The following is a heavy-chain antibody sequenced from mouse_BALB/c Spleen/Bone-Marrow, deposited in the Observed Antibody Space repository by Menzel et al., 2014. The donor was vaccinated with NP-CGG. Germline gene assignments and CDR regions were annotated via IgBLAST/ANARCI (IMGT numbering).Heavy chain of an antibody. J-gene: IGHJ4*01. Sequence: QVQLQQPGAELGMPGASVKMSCKASGYTFTDNWIYWVKQSPGQGLEWIGVIDPSDGCTSYNQKFMGKASLTVDASSSTAYTQVSILTSHDSAVYYCARGGHDFSMDYWGQGTSVTVSS. V-gene: IGHV1-69*01. CDR1: GYTFTDNW. CDR3: ARGGHDFSMDY. CDR2: IDPSDGCT. D-gene: IGHD2-4*01.